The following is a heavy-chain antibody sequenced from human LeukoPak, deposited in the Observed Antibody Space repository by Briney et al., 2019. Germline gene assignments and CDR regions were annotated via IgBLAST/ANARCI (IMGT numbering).Heavy chain of an antibody. D-gene: IGHD4-17*01. CDR3: ARDYGDYGAPTHMYNWFDP. V-gene: IGHV3-7*01. CDR2: IKQDGSEK. Sequence: GGSLRLSCAASGFTFSSYWMSWVRQAPGKGLEWVANIKQDGSEKYYVDSVKGRFTISRDNAKNSLYLQVNSLRAEDTAVYYCARDYGDYGAPTHMYNWFDPWGQGTLVTVSS. J-gene: IGHJ5*02. CDR1: GFTFSSYW.